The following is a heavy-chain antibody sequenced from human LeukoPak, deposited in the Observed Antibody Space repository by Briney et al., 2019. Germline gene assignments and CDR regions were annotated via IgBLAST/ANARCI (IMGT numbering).Heavy chain of an antibody. CDR2: ISAYNGNT. CDR1: GYTFTGYY. J-gene: IGHJ6*03. Sequence: ASVKVSCKASGYTFTGYYMHWVRQAPGQGLEWMGWISAYNGNTNYAQKLQGRVTMTTDTSTSTAYMELRSLRSDDTAVYYCARINWNYGGYYYYYMDVWGKGTTVTVSS. V-gene: IGHV1-18*04. CDR3: ARINWNYGGYYYYYMDV. D-gene: IGHD1-7*01.